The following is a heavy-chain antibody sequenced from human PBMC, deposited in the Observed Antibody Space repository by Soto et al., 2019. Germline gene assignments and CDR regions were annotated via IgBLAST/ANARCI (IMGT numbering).Heavy chain of an antibody. V-gene: IGHV3-30*18. CDR2: ISYDGSNK. D-gene: IGHD3-22*01. Sequence: QVQLVESGGGVVQPGRSLRLSCAASGFTFSSYGMHWVRQAPGKGLEWVAVISYDGSNKYYADSVKGRFTISRDNSKNTLYQQMNSLRAEDTAVYYCAKSLDYYYDSGTYAFDIWGQGTMVTVSS. J-gene: IGHJ3*02. CDR1: GFTFSSYG. CDR3: AKSLDYYYDSGTYAFDI.